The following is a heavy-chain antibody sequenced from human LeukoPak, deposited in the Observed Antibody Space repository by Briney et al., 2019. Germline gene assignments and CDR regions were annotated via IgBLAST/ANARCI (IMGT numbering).Heavy chain of an antibody. Sequence: GGSLRLSCAASGFTFSSYAMSWVRQAPGKGLEWVSAISGSGGSTYYADSVKGRFTISRDNSKNVLYLQMDNLRAEDTAVYYCARDHYDSSGSNWGQGTLVTVSS. V-gene: IGHV3-23*01. CDR2: ISGSGGST. CDR1: GFTFSSYA. D-gene: IGHD3-22*01. J-gene: IGHJ4*02. CDR3: ARDHYDSSGSN.